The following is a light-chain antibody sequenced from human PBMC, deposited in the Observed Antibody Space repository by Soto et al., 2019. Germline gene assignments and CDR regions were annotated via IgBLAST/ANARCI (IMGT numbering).Light chain of an antibody. CDR2: GAS. V-gene: IGKV3-15*01. J-gene: IGKJ1*01. CDR1: QSGSSI. Sequence: EIVMTESPATLSVSQGERATLSCRASQSGSSILAWYQQKPGQSPRLRIYGASTRATGIPARFSGSGSGTQFPPTISSMQSEDFAVHSCQTYNTWPRTFGQATTVDI. CDR3: QTYNTWPRT.